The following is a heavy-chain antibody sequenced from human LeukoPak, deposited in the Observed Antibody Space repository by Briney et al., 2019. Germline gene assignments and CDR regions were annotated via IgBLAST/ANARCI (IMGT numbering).Heavy chain of an antibody. V-gene: IGHV6-1*01. CDR2: TYLRSNWNK. Sequence: SQTLSLTCAISGDSVSSSSSAWNWIRQSPSGRLEWLGSTYLRSNWNKDYVETVKGRMTIGPDTSKNHFSLQLNSLTPEDTALYYCARNLRPDFDYWGRGTLVTVSS. CDR3: ARNLRPDFDY. D-gene: IGHD5-12*01. CDR1: GDSVSSSSSA. J-gene: IGHJ4*02.